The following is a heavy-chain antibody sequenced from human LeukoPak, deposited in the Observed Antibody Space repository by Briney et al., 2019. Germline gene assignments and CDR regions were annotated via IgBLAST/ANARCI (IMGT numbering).Heavy chain of an antibody. J-gene: IGHJ4*02. CDR2: IYSGGST. V-gene: IGHV3-53*01. CDR3: ARDLNYDSAY. CDR1: GFTVSSNY. Sequence: GASLRLSCAASGFTVSSNYMSWVSQAPGKGLEWVSVIYSGGSTYYADSVKGRFTISRDNSKNTVYLQMNSLRAEDTAVYYCARDLNYDSAYWGQGTLVTVSS. D-gene: IGHD3-22*01.